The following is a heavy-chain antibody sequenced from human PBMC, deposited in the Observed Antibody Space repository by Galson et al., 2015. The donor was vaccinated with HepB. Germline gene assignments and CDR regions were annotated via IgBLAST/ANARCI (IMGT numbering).Heavy chain of an antibody. CDR3: ARTILFDWLFDAFDI. V-gene: IGHV4-4*07. J-gene: IGHJ3*02. CDR2: FYTSGST. D-gene: IGHD3-9*01. CDR1: GGSINSYD. Sequence: SETLSLTCTVSGGSINSYDWSWIRQPAGKGLEWIGRFYTSGSTKHNPSLKSRVTMSVDTSKNQFSLKLRSVTAADTAVYYCARTILFDWLFDAFDIWGQGTLVSVSS.